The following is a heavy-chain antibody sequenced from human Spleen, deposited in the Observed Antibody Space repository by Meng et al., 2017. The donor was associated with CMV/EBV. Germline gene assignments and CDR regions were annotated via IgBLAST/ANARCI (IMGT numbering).Heavy chain of an antibody. CDR2: IYWNDDK. Sequence: LRLSCTVSGGSISSSSYYWGWIRQPPGKALEWLALIYWNDDKRYSPSLKSRLTITKDTSKNQVVLTMTNMDPVDTATYYCAHRKRGVDYWGQGTLVTVSS. V-gene: IGHV2-5*01. CDR3: AHRKRGVDY. D-gene: IGHD3-10*01. J-gene: IGHJ4*02. CDR1: GGSISSSSYY.